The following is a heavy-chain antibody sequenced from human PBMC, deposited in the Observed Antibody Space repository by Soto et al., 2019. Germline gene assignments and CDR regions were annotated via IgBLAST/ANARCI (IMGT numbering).Heavy chain of an antibody. D-gene: IGHD4-17*01. Sequence: QVQLVESGGGVVQPGRSLRLSCAASGFTFSSYAMHWVRQAPGKGLEWVAVISYDGSNKYYADSVKGRFTISRDNSKNTLYLQMNSLRAEDTAVYYCAKGAFYGDQVSFFDYWGQGTLVTVSS. CDR1: GFTFSSYA. CDR3: AKGAFYGDQVSFFDY. V-gene: IGHV3-30*18. CDR2: ISYDGSNK. J-gene: IGHJ4*02.